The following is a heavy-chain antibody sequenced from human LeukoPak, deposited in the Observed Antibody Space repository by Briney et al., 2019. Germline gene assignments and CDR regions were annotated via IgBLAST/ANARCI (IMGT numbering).Heavy chain of an antibody. J-gene: IGHJ6*04. D-gene: IGHD3-10*02. V-gene: IGHV3-48*04. Sequence: GRSLRLSCAASGFTFSSYWIHWVRQAPGKGLEWVSYISSSGSTIYYADSVKGRFTISRDNAKNSLYLQMNSLRAEDTAVYYCAELGITMIGGVWGKGTTVTISS. CDR2: ISSSGSTI. CDR1: GFTFSSYW. CDR3: AELGITMIGGV.